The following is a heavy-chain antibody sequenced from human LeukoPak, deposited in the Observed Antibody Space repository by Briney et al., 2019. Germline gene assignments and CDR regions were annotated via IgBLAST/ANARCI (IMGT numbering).Heavy chain of an antibody. CDR1: GGTFSSYA. D-gene: IGHD1-26*01. CDR2: IIPIFGTA. J-gene: IGHJ4*02. V-gene: IGHV1-69*13. Sequence: SVKVSCKASGGTFSSYAISWVRQAPGQGLEWMGGIIPIFGTANYAQKFQGRVTITADESTSTAYMELSSLRSEDTAVYYCARDSGGATGGYYFDYWGQGTLVTVSS. CDR3: ARDSGGATGGYYFDY.